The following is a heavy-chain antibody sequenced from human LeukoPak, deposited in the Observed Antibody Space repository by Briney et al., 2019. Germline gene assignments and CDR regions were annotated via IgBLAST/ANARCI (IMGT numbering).Heavy chain of an antibody. D-gene: IGHD1-1*01. Sequence: RASVTVSCTASGYTFTNYDVNWVRQATGQGLEWMGWMNSNSGNTGYAQKFQGRVTMTRNTSISTAYLELSGLRYEDTAVYYCARGATATRSRDFWGQGTLVTVSP. CDR1: GYTFTNYD. CDR2: MNSNSGNT. CDR3: ARGATATRSRDF. V-gene: IGHV1-8*01. J-gene: IGHJ4*02.